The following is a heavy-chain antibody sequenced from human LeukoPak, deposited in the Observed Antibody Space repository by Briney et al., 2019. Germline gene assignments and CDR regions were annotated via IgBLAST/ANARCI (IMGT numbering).Heavy chain of an antibody. J-gene: IGHJ4*02. CDR2: IYYSGST. D-gene: IGHD3-16*01. Sequence: PSETLSLTCTVSGGSISSSSYYWGWIRQPPGKGLEWIGSIYYSGSTYYNPSLKSRVTISVDTSKNQFSLKLSSVTAADTAVYFWGGIGGASDYWGQGTLVTVSS. CDR3: GGIGGASDY. V-gene: IGHV4-39*01. CDR1: GGSISSSSYY.